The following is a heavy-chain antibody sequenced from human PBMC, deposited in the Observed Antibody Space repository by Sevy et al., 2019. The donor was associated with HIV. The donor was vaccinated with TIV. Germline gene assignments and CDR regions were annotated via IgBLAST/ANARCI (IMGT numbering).Heavy chain of an antibody. D-gene: IGHD6-13*01. V-gene: IGHV3-23*01. Sequence: GGSLRLSCAASGFTFSSYAMSWVRQAPGKGLEWVSAISGSGGSTYYADSVKGRFTISRDNSKNTLYLQMNSLRAEDTAVYYCAKRGLRIAAAGTVMEVWGKGTTVTISS. CDR3: AKRGLRIAAAGTVMEV. CDR1: GFTFSSYA. J-gene: IGHJ6*03. CDR2: ISGSGGST.